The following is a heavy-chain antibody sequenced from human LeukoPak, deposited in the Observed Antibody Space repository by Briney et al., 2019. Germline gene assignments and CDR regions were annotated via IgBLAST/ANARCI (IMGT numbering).Heavy chain of an antibody. D-gene: IGHD2-2*01. CDR3: ARRYCSSATCYPDDAFDI. V-gene: IGHV1-2*02. J-gene: IGHJ3*02. CDR1: GYTFTGYY. CDR2: INPKSDGT. Sequence: ASVKVSCKASGYTFTGYYIHWVRQAPGQGLEWMGWINPKSDGTNYAQKFQGRVTMTRDTSISTAYMELSRLRSDDTAVYYCARRYCSSATCYPDDAFDIWGQGTMVTVSS.